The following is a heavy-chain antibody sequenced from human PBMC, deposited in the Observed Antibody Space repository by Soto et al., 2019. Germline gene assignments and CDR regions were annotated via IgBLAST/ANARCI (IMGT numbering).Heavy chain of an antibody. CDR3: ARILAESSDPSYYYYYGMDV. CDR1: GGSISSYY. J-gene: IGHJ6*02. V-gene: IGHV4-59*01. D-gene: IGHD6-6*01. Sequence: SETLSLACTVSGGSISSYYWSWIRQPPGKGLEWIGYIYYSGSTNYNPSLKSRVTISVDTSKNQFSLKLSSVTAADTAVYYCARILAESSDPSYYYYYGMDVWGQGTTVTVSS. CDR2: IYYSGST.